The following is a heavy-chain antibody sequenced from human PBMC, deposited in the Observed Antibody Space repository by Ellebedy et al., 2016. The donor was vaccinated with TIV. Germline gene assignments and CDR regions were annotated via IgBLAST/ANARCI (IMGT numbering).Heavy chain of an antibody. CDR1: GLSVSSDKMS. CDR3: ARISRDAFDI. CDR2: IDWDDDT. Sequence: SGPTLVKPTETLTLTCTLSGLSVSSDKMSVNWFRQPPGKALEWLARIDWDDDTFYKTSLKTRLTVSKDTSKNQVVLTMTVMEPVDTATYYCARISRDAFDIWGQGTTVLVSS. J-gene: IGHJ3*02. V-gene: IGHV2-70*04.